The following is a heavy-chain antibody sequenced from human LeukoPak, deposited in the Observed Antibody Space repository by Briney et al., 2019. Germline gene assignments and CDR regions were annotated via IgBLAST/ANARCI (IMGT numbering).Heavy chain of an antibody. V-gene: IGHV3-23*01. CDR3: AKDRSGWYYFDY. J-gene: IGHJ4*02. D-gene: IGHD6-19*01. CDR1: GFTFRSYE. Sequence: PGGSLRLSCAASGFTFRSYEMNWVRQAPGKGLEWVSGLSTSGGSTYYADSVKGRFTISRDNSKNTLYLQMNSLRAEDTAVYYCAKDRSGWYYFDYWGQGTLVTVSS. CDR2: LSTSGGST.